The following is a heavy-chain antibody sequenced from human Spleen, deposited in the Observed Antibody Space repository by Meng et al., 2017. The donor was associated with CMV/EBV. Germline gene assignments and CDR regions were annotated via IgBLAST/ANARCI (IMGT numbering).Heavy chain of an antibody. Sequence: SVKVSCKASGGTFSSYTITWVRQAPGQGLEWMGRVIPILGIANYAQKFQGRVTITADKSTSTTSMELSSLRSEDTAVYYCATTYYYDTTGYSDDGFDVWGQGTMVTVSS. CDR3: ATTYYYDTTGYSDDGFDV. CDR2: VIPILGIA. J-gene: IGHJ3*01. D-gene: IGHD3-22*01. CDR1: GGTFSSYT. V-gene: IGHV1-69*02.